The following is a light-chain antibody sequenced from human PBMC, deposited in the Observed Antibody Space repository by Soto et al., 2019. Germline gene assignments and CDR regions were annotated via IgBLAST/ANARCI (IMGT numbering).Light chain of an antibody. CDR1: SSDVGGYNY. V-gene: IGLV2-14*01. CDR2: DVS. J-gene: IGLJ1*01. CDR3: SSHSSGSTYV. Sequence: QLVLTQPASVSGPPGQSIAISCTGTSSDVGGYNYVTWYQQEPGKAPKLIIYDVSYRPSGVSNRFSGSKSGNTASLIISGLQAEDEADYYCSSHSSGSTYVFGTGTKVTVL.